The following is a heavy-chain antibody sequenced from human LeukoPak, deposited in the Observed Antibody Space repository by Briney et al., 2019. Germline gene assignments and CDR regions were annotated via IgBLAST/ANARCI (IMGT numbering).Heavy chain of an antibody. V-gene: IGHV3-7*03. Sequence: GGSLRLSCAASGFTFSSHWMSWVRQAPGKGLEWVANIKQDGSEKYYVDSVKGRFTISKDNAKSLLYLEMNSLRAEDTAVYYCARGFRERSGILDYWGQGTLVIVSS. CDR2: IKQDGSEK. CDR1: GFTFSSHW. CDR3: ARGFRERSGILDY. J-gene: IGHJ4*02. D-gene: IGHD3-10*01.